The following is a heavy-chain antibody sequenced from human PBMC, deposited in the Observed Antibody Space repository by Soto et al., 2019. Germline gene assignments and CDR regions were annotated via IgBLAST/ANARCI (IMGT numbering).Heavy chain of an antibody. D-gene: IGHD6-6*01. J-gene: IGHJ4*02. CDR3: ARSLSTIGARPDF. V-gene: IGHV1-2*04. Sequence: QVQLVQSGAEVKKPGASVKVSCKASGYTFTDYYIHWVRQAPGQGLEYMGWINPNSGGTKYAQKFQSWVTMTRDTSITTAYMELSSLTSDDTAVYFCARSLSTIGARPDFWGQGTLVTVSS. CDR1: GYTFTDYY. CDR2: INPNSGGT.